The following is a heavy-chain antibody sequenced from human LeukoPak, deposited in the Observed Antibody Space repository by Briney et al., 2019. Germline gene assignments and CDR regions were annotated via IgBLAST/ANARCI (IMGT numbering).Heavy chain of an antibody. J-gene: IGHJ4*02. Sequence: SETLSLTCTVSGGSISSSSYYWGWIRQPPGKGLEWIGSIYYSGSTNYNPSLKSRVTISVDTSKNQFSLNLNSVTAADTAVYYCARAVAYGIDTGYFDYWGQGTLVTVSS. CDR3: ARAVAYGIDTGYFDY. CDR1: GGSISSSSYY. V-gene: IGHV4-39*07. D-gene: IGHD2-8*02. CDR2: IYYSGST.